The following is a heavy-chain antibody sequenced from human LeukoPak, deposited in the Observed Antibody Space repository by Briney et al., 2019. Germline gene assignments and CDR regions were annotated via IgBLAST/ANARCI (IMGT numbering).Heavy chain of an antibody. CDR1: GFTFSSYE. Sequence: PGGSLRLSCAGSGFTFSSYEMNWVRQAPGKGLGWVSYISSSGRAIYYADSVKGRFTVSRDNAKNSLYLQMNSLRAEDTAVYYCARCPRWAHFDYWGQGTLVTVSS. D-gene: IGHD4-23*01. V-gene: IGHV3-48*03. CDR2: ISSSGRAI. CDR3: ARCPRWAHFDY. J-gene: IGHJ4*02.